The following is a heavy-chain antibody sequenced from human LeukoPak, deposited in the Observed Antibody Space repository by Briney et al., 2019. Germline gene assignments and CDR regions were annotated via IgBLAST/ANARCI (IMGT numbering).Heavy chain of an antibody. D-gene: IGHD6-19*01. V-gene: IGHV4-39*07. Sequence: SETLSLTCTVSGGSISSSSYYWGWIRQPPGKGLEWIGSIYYSGSTNYNPSLKSRVTISVDTSKNQFSLKLSSVTAADTAVYCCARGISSGWSRAVGYWGQGTLVTVSS. J-gene: IGHJ4*02. CDR1: GGSISSSSYY. CDR2: IYYSGST. CDR3: ARGISSGWSRAVGY.